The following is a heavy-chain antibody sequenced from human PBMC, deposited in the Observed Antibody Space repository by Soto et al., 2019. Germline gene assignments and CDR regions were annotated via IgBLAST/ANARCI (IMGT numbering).Heavy chain of an antibody. V-gene: IGHV3-49*03. Sequence: GGSLRLSCIASGFTFGDYAMSWFRQAPGKGLEWVGFIRSKVYGGTTEYAASVKGRFTIPRDDSISIAYLQMNSLKTEDTAVYYCTSTIFGVVIPGGYYYGMDVWGQGTTVTVSS. CDR2: IRSKVYGGTT. CDR3: TSTIFGVVIPGGYYYGMDV. CDR1: GFTFGDYA. D-gene: IGHD3-3*01. J-gene: IGHJ6*02.